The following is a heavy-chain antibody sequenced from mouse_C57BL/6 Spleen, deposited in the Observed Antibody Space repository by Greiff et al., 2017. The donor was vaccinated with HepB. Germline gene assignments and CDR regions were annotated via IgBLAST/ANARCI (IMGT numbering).Heavy chain of an antibody. J-gene: IGHJ3*01. CDR3: ARSGSSGPAWFAY. CDR1: GYTFTSYG. D-gene: IGHD3-2*02. Sequence: QVQLKQSGAELARPGASVKLSCKASGYTFTSYGISWVKQRTGQGLEWIGEIYPRSGNTYYNEKFKGKATLTADKSSSTAYMELRSLTSEDSAVYFCARSGSSGPAWFAYWGQGTLVTVSA. V-gene: IGHV1-81*01. CDR2: IYPRSGNT.